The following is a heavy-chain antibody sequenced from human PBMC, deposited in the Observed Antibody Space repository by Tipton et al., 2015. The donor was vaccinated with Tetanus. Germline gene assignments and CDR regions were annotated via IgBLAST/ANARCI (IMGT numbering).Heavy chain of an antibody. Sequence: TLSLTCTVSGVSIADNTNYWGWIRQPPGKGLEWIGSIYFSGDTYSNPSLKSRVTMSVDTSRNQFSLRLSFVTAADTAVYYCARHNSGYFAFFDYWGQGALVPVSS. D-gene: IGHD3-22*01. J-gene: IGHJ4*02. V-gene: IGHV4-39*01. CDR1: GVSIADNTNY. CDR3: ARHNSGYFAFFDY. CDR2: IYFSGDT.